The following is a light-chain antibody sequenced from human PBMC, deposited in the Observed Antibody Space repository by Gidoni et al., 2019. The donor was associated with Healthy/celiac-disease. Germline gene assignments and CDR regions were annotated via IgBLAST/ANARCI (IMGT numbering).Light chain of an antibody. CDR1: QGISSY. Sequence: EIQFTHSPSFLSASVGDRVTITCRASQGISSYLAWYQQKPGKAPKLLIYAASTLQSGVPSRFSGSGSGTEFTLTISSLQPEDFATYYCQQLNSYPWTFGQGTKVEIK. V-gene: IGKV1-9*01. CDR3: QQLNSYPWT. J-gene: IGKJ1*01. CDR2: AAS.